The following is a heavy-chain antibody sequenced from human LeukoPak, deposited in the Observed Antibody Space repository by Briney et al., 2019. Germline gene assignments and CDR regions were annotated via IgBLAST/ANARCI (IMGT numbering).Heavy chain of an antibody. D-gene: IGHD5-12*01. J-gene: IGHJ4*02. CDR2: INPNSGGT. CDR3: ARGRHSTSGPSHY. CDR1: GYTFTGYY. Sequence: ASVKVSCKASGYTFTGYYMHWVRQAPGQGLEWMGWINPNSGGTNYAKKFQGRVTMTRDTSISTAYMELSRLGSDDTAVYYCARGRHSTSGPSHYWGQGTLVTVSS. V-gene: IGHV1-2*02.